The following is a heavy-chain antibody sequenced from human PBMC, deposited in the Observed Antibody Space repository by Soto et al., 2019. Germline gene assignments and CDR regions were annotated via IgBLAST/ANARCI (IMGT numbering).Heavy chain of an antibody. CDR1: GFTFSSYS. CDR2: ISSSSSTI. J-gene: IGHJ4*02. CDR3: ARDSYDFWSGYYTAALDY. D-gene: IGHD3-3*01. Sequence: GGSLRLSCAASGFTFSSYSMNWVRQAPGKGLEWVSYISSSSSTIYYTDSVKGRFTSFSDNGKNSLYLQMNSLRAVDTAVYYGARDSYDFWSGYYTAALDYWGQGTLVTVSS. V-gene: IGHV3-48*01.